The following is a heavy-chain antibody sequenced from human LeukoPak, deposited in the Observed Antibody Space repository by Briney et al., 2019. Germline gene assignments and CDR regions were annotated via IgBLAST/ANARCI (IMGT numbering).Heavy chain of an antibody. D-gene: IGHD4-23*01. CDR2: IYYSGNT. Sequence: SETLSLTCTVSGGSISSTSYYWGWIRQPPGKGLEWIGSIYYSGNTYYNPSLKSRVTMSVDTSKNQFSLKLSSVTAADTAVYYCARPYGGNSNFDYWGQGALLTVSS. J-gene: IGHJ4*02. V-gene: IGHV4-39*01. CDR1: GGSISSTSYY. CDR3: ARPYGGNSNFDY.